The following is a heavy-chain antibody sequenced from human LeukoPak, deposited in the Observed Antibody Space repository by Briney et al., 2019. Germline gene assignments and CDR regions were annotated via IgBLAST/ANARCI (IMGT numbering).Heavy chain of an antibody. CDR3: ARLVQTNWFDP. V-gene: IGHV1-18*01. J-gene: IGHJ5*02. D-gene: IGHD6-13*01. CDR2: ISAYNGNT. CDR1: GYTFTSYG. Sequence: ASVKVSRKASGYTFTSYGISWVRQAPGQGLELMGWISAYNGNTNYAQKLQGRVTMTTDTSTSTAYMELRSLRSDDTAVYYCARLVQTNWFDPWGQGTLVTVSS.